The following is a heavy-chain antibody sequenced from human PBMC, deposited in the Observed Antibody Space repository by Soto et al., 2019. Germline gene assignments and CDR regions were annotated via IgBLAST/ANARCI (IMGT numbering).Heavy chain of an antibody. CDR1: GGSISSGDYY. J-gene: IGHJ3*02. D-gene: IGHD3-22*01. Sequence: QVQLQESGPGLVKPSQTLSLTCTVSGGSISSGDYYWSWIRQPPGKGLEWIGYIYYSGSTYYNPSLKSRVTISVDTSKTQFSLKLSSVTAADTAVYYCAREYEHYYYDSPYAFDIWGQGTMVTVSS. CDR2: IYYSGST. CDR3: AREYEHYYYDSPYAFDI. V-gene: IGHV4-30-4*01.